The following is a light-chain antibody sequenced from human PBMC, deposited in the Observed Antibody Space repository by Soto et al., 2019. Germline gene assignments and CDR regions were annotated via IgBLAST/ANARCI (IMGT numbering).Light chain of an antibody. Sequence: AIQMTQSPSSLSASVGDRVTITCRASQGVGDDLGWYQQRPGKAPKVLIYAASTLQSGVPSRFSGSGSGTFFSLTIGSLQPDESATYYYVQDHDYPHTFGQGTKVEI. CDR1: QGVGDD. V-gene: IGKV1-6*01. CDR3: VQDHDYPHT. CDR2: AAS. J-gene: IGKJ1*01.